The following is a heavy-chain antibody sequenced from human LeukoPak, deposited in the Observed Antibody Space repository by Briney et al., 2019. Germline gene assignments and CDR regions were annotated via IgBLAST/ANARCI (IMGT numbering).Heavy chain of an antibody. CDR1: GGTFSSYA. D-gene: IGHD2-15*01. V-gene: IGHV1-69*05. CDR3: ATPLLVAATDAFDI. J-gene: IGHJ3*02. CDR2: IIPIFGTA. Sequence: GASVKVSCKASGGTFSSYAISWVRQTPGQGLEWMRGIIPIFGTANYAQKFQGRVTITTDESMSTAYMELSSLRSEDTAVYYCATPLLVAATDAFDIWGQGTMVTVSS.